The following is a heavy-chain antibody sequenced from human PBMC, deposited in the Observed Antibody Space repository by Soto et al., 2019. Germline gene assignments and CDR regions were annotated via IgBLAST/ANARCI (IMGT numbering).Heavy chain of an antibody. D-gene: IGHD3-3*01. J-gene: IGHJ4*02. Sequence: ASVKVSCKASGYTFTGYYMHWVRQAPGQGPEWMGWINPNTGGTNYAQNFQGRVTMTRDTSISTAYMELSRLRFDDTAVYYCARDHREWMERGHLEYWGQGTLVTVYS. CDR3: ARDHREWMERGHLEY. CDR2: INPNTGGT. V-gene: IGHV1-2*02. CDR1: GYTFTGYY.